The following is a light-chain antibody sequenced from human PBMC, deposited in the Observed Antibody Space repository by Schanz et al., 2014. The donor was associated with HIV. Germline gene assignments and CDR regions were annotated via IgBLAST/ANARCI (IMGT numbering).Light chain of an antibody. CDR1: QSVSSY. CDR3: QQYGSSPWT. Sequence: EIVLTQSPATLSLSPGERATLSCRASQSVSSYLAWYQQKPGQAPRLLIYDASNRATGIPARFSGSGSGTDFTLIISKLEPEDFAVYYCQQYGSSPWTFGQGTKVEIK. J-gene: IGKJ1*01. CDR2: DAS. V-gene: IGKV3-20*01.